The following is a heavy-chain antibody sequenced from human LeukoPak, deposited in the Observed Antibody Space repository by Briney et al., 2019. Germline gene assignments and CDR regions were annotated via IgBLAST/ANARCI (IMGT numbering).Heavy chain of an antibody. CDR3: AKGDCSSGSCYFDY. D-gene: IGHD2-15*01. CDR1: GFTLSNHP. Sequence: GRSLGLSCAASGFTLSNHPMYWVRQAPGKGLEWVSSLSDTGDSTHYADSVKGRFTISRDSARSALYLQMNSLRAEDTAVYYCAKGDCSSGSCYFDYWGQGSQVTVSS. V-gene: IGHV3-23*01. J-gene: IGHJ4*02. CDR2: LSDTGDST.